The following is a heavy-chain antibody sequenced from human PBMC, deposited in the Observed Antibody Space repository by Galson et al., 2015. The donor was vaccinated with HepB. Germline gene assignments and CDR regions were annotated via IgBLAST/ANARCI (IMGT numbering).Heavy chain of an antibody. V-gene: IGHV4-39*01. CDR2: IAFRGKT. D-gene: IGHD3-10*01. CDR1: SGSITSSGFY. J-gene: IGHJ5*02. Sequence: ETLSLTCTVSSGSITSSGFYWGWIRQPPGKGLAWIGSIAFRGKTYYNSSLKSRVTMSVDTSKNQFSLSLRSVTASATAVHYCARMYGAGTFWGPLIGPWGQGTLVTVSS. CDR3: ARMYGAGTFWGPLIGP.